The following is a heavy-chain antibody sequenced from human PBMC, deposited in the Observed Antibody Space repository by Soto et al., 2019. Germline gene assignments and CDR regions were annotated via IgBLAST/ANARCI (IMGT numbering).Heavy chain of an antibody. CDR1: GFTFSSYA. V-gene: IGHV3-23*01. J-gene: IGHJ4*02. D-gene: IGHD3-22*01. CDR2: ISGSGGST. CDR3: AKDHWQVVVISIFDY. Sequence: PGGSLRLSCSASGFTFSSYAMSWVRQAPGKGLEWVSAISGSGGSTYYADSVKGRFTISRDNSKNTLYLQMNSLRAEDTAVYYCAKDHWQVVVISIFDYWGQGTLVTVSS.